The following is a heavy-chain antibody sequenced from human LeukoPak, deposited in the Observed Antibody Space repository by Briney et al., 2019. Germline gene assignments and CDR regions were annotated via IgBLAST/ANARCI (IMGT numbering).Heavy chain of an antibody. D-gene: IGHD5-12*01. Sequence: GGSLRLSCAASGFTFSSYSFNWVRQAPGKGLEWVASITSTSTYIYYADSVQGRFAVSRANAKNSLYLQMNSLGAEDTAQFSGLRRGPNNSGLDYWGQGTLVTVSS. CDR2: ITSTSTYI. V-gene: IGHV3-21*01. CDR3: LRRGPNNSGLDY. CDR1: GFTFSSYS. J-gene: IGHJ4*02.